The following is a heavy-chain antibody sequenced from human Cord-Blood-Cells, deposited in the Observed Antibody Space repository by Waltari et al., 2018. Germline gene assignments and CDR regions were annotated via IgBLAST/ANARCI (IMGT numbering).Heavy chain of an antibody. Sequence: QVQLQQWGAGLLKPSETLSLTCAVYGGSFSGYYWTWIRQPPGKGVEWIGENNHSGNTNYNPSLKRRVTISVDTSKNQFSLKLSSVTAADTAVYYCARGWGPDCSGGSCFDAVFDYWGQGTLVTVSS. CDR3: ARGWGPDCSGGSCFDAVFDY. CDR2: NNHSGNT. D-gene: IGHD2-15*01. J-gene: IGHJ4*02. V-gene: IGHV4-34*01. CDR1: GGSFSGYY.